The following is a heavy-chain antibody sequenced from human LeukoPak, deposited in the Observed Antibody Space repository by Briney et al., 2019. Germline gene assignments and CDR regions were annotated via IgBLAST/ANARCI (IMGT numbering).Heavy chain of an antibody. J-gene: IGHJ4*02. V-gene: IGHV4-61*02. D-gene: IGHD2-2*02. CDR2: TSRSGST. CDR3: ARRICSSTSCYTGQFDY. CDR1: GGSLSSDNDY. Sequence: PSQTLPLICTVPGGSLSSDNDYWSWIRQPAGKGLEWIGRTSRSGSTDYNPSLKTRVAISVDTSENQFSLKVTSVTAADTAVYYCARRICSSTSCYTGQFDYWGQGNLVTVSS.